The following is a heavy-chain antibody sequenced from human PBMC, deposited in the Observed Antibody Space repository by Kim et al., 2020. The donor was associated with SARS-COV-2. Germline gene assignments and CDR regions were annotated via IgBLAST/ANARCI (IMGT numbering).Heavy chain of an antibody. J-gene: IGHJ6*02. CDR3: TRATSPPNFYHGMDA. Sequence: ASVKVSCKASGYTFTGYFIHWVRQAPGQGLEWMGRINLNTGGTTYAQNFQGRVTMTRDTSISTAYMELSRLTSDDTAVYYCTRATSPPNFYHGMDAWGPG. CDR2: INLNTGGT. V-gene: IGHV1-2*06. CDR1: GYTFTGYF.